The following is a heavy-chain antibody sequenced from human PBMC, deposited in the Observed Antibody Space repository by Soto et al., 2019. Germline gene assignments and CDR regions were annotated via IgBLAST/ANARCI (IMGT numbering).Heavy chain of an antibody. CDR2: INHSGST. CDR1: GGSFRCYY. J-gene: IGHJ4*02. V-gene: IGHV4-34*01. CDR3: ARARLRGYSGYEKYYFDY. D-gene: IGHD5-12*01. Sequence: PSETLSLTCAVDGGSFRCYYWSWIRQPPGKGLEWIGEINHSGSTNYNPSLKSRVTISVDTSKNQFSLKLSSVTAADTAVYYCARARLRGYSGYEKYYFDYWGQGTLVTVSS.